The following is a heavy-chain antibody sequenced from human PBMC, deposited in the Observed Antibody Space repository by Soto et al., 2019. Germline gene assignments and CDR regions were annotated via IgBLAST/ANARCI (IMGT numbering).Heavy chain of an antibody. CDR3: AREDSMVTGSYLAPSFDP. D-gene: IGHD3-10*01. Sequence: QVQLVQSGAEVKKPGASVKVSCKASGYTFTGYYMHWVRQAPGQGLEWMGWINPNSGGTNYAQKFQGWVTMTRDTSISTAYRELSRLRSDDTAVYYCAREDSMVTGSYLAPSFDPWGQGTLVTVSS. V-gene: IGHV1-2*04. CDR1: GYTFTGYY. CDR2: INPNSGGT. J-gene: IGHJ5*02.